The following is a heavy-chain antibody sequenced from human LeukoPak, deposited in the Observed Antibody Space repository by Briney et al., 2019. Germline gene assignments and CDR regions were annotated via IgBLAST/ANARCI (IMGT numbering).Heavy chain of an antibody. V-gene: IGHV3-21*01. Sequence: GGSLRLSCEVSGFTLSSYTMNWVRQAPGKGLEWVSSISSSSSYIYYADSLKGRFTISRDNARNSLYLQMNSLRAEDTAVYYCAKDQGLYNDWGQGTLVTVSS. D-gene: IGHD1-14*01. CDR1: GFTLSSYT. J-gene: IGHJ4*02. CDR2: ISSSSSYI. CDR3: AKDQGLYND.